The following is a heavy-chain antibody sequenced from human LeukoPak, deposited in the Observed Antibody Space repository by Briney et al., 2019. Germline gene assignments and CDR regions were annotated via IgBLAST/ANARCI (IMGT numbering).Heavy chain of an antibody. CDR1: GYTFTGYY. V-gene: IGHV1-2*02. D-gene: IGHD6-19*01. CDR3: ARVKYSSGWYVASIFDY. J-gene: IGHJ4*02. Sequence: GASVKVSCKASGYTFTGYYMHWVRQAPGQGLEWMGWINPNSGGTNYAQKFQGRVTMTRDTSISTAYMELSGLRSDDTAVYYCARVKYSSGWYVASIFDYWGQGTLVTVSS. CDR2: INPNSGGT.